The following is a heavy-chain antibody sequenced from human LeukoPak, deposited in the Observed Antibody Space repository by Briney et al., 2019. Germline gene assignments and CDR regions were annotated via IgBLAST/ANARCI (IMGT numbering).Heavy chain of an antibody. CDR1: GGSISSGGYY. V-gene: IGHV4-31*03. D-gene: IGHD3-22*01. J-gene: IGHJ5*02. Sequence: SQTLSLTCTVSGGSISSGGYYWSWIRQHPGKGLEWIGYIYYSGSTYYNPSLKSRVTISVDTSKNQFSLKLSSVTAADTAVYYCARPQYYYDSSGYNWFDPWGQGTLVTVSS. CDR2: IYYSGST. CDR3: ARPQYYYDSSGYNWFDP.